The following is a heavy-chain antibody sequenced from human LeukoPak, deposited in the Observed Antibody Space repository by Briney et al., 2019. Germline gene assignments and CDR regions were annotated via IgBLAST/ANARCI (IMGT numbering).Heavy chain of an antibody. CDR1: GFTFSNYG. J-gene: IGHJ1*01. CDR2: ISHDGSTT. Sequence: GGSLRLSCAASGFTFSNYGMQSVRQAPGKGLEWVAVISHDGSTTFYAGSVKGRFTISRDNSKNTLNIQMYSLTPEDTAVYYCAKEPTPYSSGWYFQHWGQGTLVSVSS. CDR3: AKEPTPYSSGWYFQH. V-gene: IGHV3-30*18. D-gene: IGHD6-25*01.